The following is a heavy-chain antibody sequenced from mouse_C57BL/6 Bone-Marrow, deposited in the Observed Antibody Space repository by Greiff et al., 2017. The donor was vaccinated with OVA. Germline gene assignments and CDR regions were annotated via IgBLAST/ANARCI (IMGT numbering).Heavy chain of an antibody. CDR3: ARSARLRLAWFAY. D-gene: IGHD2-4*01. CDR1: GYTFTDYY. J-gene: IGHJ3*01. CDR2: INPYNGGT. V-gene: IGHV1-19*01. Sequence: EVQLQQSGPVLVKPGDSVKMSCKASGYTFTDYYMNWVKQSHGKSLEWIGVINPYNGGTSYNQKFKGKATLTVDKSSSTAYMELNSLTSEDSAVYYCARSARLRLAWFAYWGQGTLVTVSA.